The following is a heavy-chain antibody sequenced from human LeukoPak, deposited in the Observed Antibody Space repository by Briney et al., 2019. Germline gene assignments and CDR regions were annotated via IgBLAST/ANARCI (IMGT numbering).Heavy chain of an antibody. CDR3: ARDPCGGSSCHDAFDI. Sequence: ASVKVSCKASGYTFTSYGISWVRQAPGQGLEWMGWISTYNGNTNYAQKLQGRVTMTTDTSTSTAYMELRSLRSDDTAVYYCARDPCGGSSCHDAFDIWGQGIMVTVSS. CDR1: GYTFTSYG. D-gene: IGHD2-15*01. CDR2: ISTYNGNT. V-gene: IGHV1-18*01. J-gene: IGHJ3*02.